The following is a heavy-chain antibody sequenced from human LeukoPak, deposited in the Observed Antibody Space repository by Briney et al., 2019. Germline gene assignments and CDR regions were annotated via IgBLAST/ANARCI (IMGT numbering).Heavy chain of an antibody. D-gene: IGHD2-21*02. J-gene: IGHJ4*02. V-gene: IGHV3-21*01. Sequence: PGGSLRLSCAAPGFTFSSYSMNWVRQAPGKGLEWVSSISSSSSYIYYADSVKGRFTISRDNAKNSLYLQMNSLRAEDTAVYYCARRDWGYFDYWGQGTLVTVSS. CDR2: ISSSSSYI. CDR3: ARRDWGYFDY. CDR1: GFTFSSYS.